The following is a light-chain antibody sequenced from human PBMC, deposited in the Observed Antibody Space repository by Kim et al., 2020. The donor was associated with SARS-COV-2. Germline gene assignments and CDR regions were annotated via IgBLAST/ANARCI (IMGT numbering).Light chain of an antibody. J-gene: IGKJ4*01. CDR1: QSVTSNY. Sequence: PGDRASLSCRASQSVTSNYLTWYQQKPGQAPRLLIYGASGRATGIPDRFSGSGSGTDFTLTISRLEPEDFAVYYCQQYGSSYPVTFGGGTKVDIK. CDR3: QQYGSSYPVT. V-gene: IGKV3-20*01. CDR2: GAS.